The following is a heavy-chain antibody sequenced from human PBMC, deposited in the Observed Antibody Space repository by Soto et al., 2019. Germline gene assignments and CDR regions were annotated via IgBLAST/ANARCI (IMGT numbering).Heavy chain of an antibody. CDR3: AREGIAAAGTDY. D-gene: IGHD6-13*01. Sequence: ASLKVSCKASGYTFTRYGISWVLQAPGQGLEWMGWISAYNGNTNYAQKLQGRVTMTTDTSPSTAYMELRRLRSDDTAVYYCAREGIAAAGTDYWRQGTLVTVPS. CDR1: GYTFTRYG. CDR2: ISAYNGNT. J-gene: IGHJ4*02. V-gene: IGHV1-18*04.